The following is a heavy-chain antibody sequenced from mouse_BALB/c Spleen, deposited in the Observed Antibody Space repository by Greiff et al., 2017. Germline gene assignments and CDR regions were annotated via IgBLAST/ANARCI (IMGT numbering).Heavy chain of an antibody. CDR1: GYTFTSYW. CDR3: ARSLYGNYLYYYAMDY. V-gene: IGHV1-7*01. Sequence: QVQLQQSGAELAKPGASVKMSCKASGYTFTSYWMHWVKQRPGQGLEWIGYINPSTGYTEYNQKFKDKATLTADKSSSTAYMQLSSLTSEDSAVYYCARSLYGNYLYYYAMDYWGQGTSVTVSS. J-gene: IGHJ4*01. CDR2: INPSTGYT. D-gene: IGHD2-1*01.